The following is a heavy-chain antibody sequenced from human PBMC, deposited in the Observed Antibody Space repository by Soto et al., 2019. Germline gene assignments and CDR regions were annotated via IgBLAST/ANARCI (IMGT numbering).Heavy chain of an antibody. CDR2: ISGSGGCT. J-gene: IGHJ4*02. D-gene: IGHD3-16*01. CDR1: GFTFSSYN. CDR3: AKASTYDYIWGSYFDY. Sequence: GGSLRLSCAASGFTFSSYNMNWVRQAPGKGLEWVSAISGSGGCTSYADSVKGRFTISRDNSKNTLYLQMNSLRAEDTAVYYCAKASTYDYIWGSYFDYWGQGTLVTVSS. V-gene: IGHV3-23*01.